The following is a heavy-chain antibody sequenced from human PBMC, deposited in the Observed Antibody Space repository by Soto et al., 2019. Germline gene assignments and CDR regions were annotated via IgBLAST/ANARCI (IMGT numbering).Heavy chain of an antibody. CDR1: GHHFKKIG. V-gene: IGHV1-18*04. CDR3: VVCPGIHTGGTCLDY. Sequence: GPGVRKPGTSVKVSCKASGHHFKKIGFSWVRQSLGQGLEWMGWIDAGNGDTKYAEKSRGRVSLTTDTATRTAYMDMRSLRSDDSAVYFCVVCPGIHTGGTCLDYWGQGTLVTVSS. D-gene: IGHD5-18*01. J-gene: IGHJ4*02. CDR2: IDAGNGDT.